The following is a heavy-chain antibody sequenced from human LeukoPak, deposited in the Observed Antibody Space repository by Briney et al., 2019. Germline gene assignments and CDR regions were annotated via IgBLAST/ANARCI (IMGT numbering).Heavy chain of an antibody. CDR1: GFTFDDYA. CDR3: AKGSQYQLLSYYFDY. CDR2: ISWNSGSI. J-gene: IGHJ4*02. V-gene: IGHV3-9*01. Sequence: GGSLRLSCAASGFTFDDYAMHWVRQAPGKGLEWVSGISWNSGSIGYADSVKGRFTISRDNAKDSLYLQMNSLRAEDTASYYCAKGSQYQLLSYYFDYWGQGTLVTVSS. D-gene: IGHD2-2*01.